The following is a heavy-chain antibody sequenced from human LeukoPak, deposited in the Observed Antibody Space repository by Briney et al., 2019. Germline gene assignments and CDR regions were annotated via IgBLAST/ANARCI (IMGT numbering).Heavy chain of an antibody. D-gene: IGHD3-16*01. V-gene: IGHV3-33*01. CDR2: IWPDGSYK. Sequence: PGWSLRLSCAASGFTFSTYGIHWVRQAPGKGLEWVAAIWPDGSYKYYADSVKGRFTISRDNSKNTVYLQMNTPRDEDTALYYCARAVGPFDYWGQGTLVTVSS. CDR3: ARAVGPFDY. J-gene: IGHJ4*02. CDR1: GFTFSTYG.